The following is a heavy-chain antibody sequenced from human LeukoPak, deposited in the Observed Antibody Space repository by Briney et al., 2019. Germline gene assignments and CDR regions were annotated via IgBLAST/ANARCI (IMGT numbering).Heavy chain of an antibody. CDR1: GGSIGSSNYY. CDR3: ARDGSLLWFGELFDY. V-gene: IGHV4-39*07. J-gene: IGHJ4*02. D-gene: IGHD3-10*01. Sequence: KPSETLSLTCTVSGGSIGSSNYYWGWIRQPPGKGLEWIGSIYNSGSTYYNPSLKSRVTISVDTSKNQFSLKLSSVTAADTAVYYCARDGSLLWFGELFDYWGQGTLVTVSS. CDR2: IYNSGST.